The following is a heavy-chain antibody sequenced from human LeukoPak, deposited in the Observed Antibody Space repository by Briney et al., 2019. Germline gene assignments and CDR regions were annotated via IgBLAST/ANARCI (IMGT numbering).Heavy chain of an antibody. J-gene: IGHJ6*03. CDR2: ISGSGRTI. V-gene: IGHV3-48*03. Sequence: PGGSLRLSCAASGFAFSSYEMNWVRQAPGKGLEWVSYISGSGRTIYYANSVKGRFTISRDDSKNSLYLQMNSLRAEDTALYYCAKDTSADGSGSYYYYYMDVWGKGTTVTVSS. CDR1: GFAFSSYE. CDR3: AKDTSADGSGSYYYYYMDV. D-gene: IGHD3-10*01.